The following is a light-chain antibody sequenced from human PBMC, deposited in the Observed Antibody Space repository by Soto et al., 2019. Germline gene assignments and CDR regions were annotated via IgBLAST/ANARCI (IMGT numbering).Light chain of an antibody. CDR3: SLYTSENAYV. Sequence: QSVLTQPPSVSGSPGQSVTISCTGTSTDFVGYNRVSWYRHPPGTPPTIMIYEVSMRPPGVTDRFSGSKSGNTASLTISGLQAAAEADYYCSLYTSENAYVFGTGTKVTV. CDR1: STDFVGYNR. V-gene: IGLV2-18*01. J-gene: IGLJ1*01. CDR2: EVS.